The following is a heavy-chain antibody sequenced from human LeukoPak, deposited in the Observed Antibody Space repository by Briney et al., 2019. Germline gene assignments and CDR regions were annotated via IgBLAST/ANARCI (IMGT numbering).Heavy chain of an antibody. CDR1: GFTFSKYA. Sequence: GGSLRLSCAASGFTFSKYAMHWVRQTPGKGLEWVAAIWNDGSDENYADSVKGRFTISSDNSKSTLYLQMNSLRAEDTAVYYCTFEIGRSQGAFDIWGRGTMITVSS. D-gene: IGHD1-26*01. J-gene: IGHJ3*02. CDR3: TFEIGRSQGAFDI. V-gene: IGHV3-33*01. CDR2: IWNDGSDE.